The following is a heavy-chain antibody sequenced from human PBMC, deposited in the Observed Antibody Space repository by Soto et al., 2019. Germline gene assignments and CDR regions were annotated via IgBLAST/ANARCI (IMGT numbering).Heavy chain of an antibody. CDR1: GFTFSSYS. V-gene: IGHV3-21*01. J-gene: IGHJ6*02. CDR3: ARDRSRYGAEQDGMDV. Sequence: LRLSCAASGFTFSSYSMNWVRQAPGKGLEWVSSISSSSSYIYYADSVKGRFTISRDNAKNSLYLQMNSLRAEDTAVYYCARDRSRYGAEQDGMDVWGQGTTVTVSS. CDR2: ISSSSSYI. D-gene: IGHD5-18*01.